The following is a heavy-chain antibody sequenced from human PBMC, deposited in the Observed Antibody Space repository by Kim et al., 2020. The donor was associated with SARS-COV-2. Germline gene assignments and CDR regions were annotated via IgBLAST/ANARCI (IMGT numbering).Heavy chain of an antibody. J-gene: IGHJ4*02. CDR3: ARVGNSWSYPFDY. Sequence: YADSVKGRLNICRDNAEKSLYLQMNSLRAEDTAVYYCARVGNSWSYPFDYWGQGTLVTVSS. D-gene: IGHD6-13*01. V-gene: IGHV3-11*06.